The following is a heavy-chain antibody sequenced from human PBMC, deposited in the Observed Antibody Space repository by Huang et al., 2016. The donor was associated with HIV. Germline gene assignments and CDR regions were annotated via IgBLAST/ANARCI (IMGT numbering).Heavy chain of an antibody. CDR3: ARVGYAYGSRRLLY. V-gene: IGHV4-34*01. J-gene: IGHJ4*02. D-gene: IGHD2-8*01. CDR2: INPVGNT. CDR1: GGSISGFD. Sequence: QVQLQQWGAGLLKPSEPLSLPCAVFGGSISGFDWTWIRQPPGKGLEGIGEINPVGNTNYSPSLKSRVTISEDTSKNQFSLKLIAVTAADTSVYYWARVGYAYGSRRLLYWGQGTLVTVST.